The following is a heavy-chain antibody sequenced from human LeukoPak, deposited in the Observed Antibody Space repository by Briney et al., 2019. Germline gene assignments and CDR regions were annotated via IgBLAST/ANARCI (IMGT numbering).Heavy chain of an antibody. CDR1: GFTFSSYA. CDR3: ARGEAFDGDYEVVDP. D-gene: IGHD4-17*01. J-gene: IGHJ5*02. Sequence: PGGSLRLSCAASGFTFSSYAMHWVRQAPGKGLEWVAVISYDGSNKYYADSVKGRFTISRDNSKNTLYLQMNSLRAEDTAVYYCARGEAFDGDYEVVDPWGQGTLVTVSS. CDR2: ISYDGSNK. V-gene: IGHV3-30*14.